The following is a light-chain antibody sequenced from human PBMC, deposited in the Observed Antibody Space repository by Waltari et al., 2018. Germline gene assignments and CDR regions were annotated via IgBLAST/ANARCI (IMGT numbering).Light chain of an antibody. V-gene: IGLV2-14*03. Sequence: QSALTQPASVSGSPGQSITISCTATSRDVGGDTSVSGYQQHPGKAPKLMIYDVSKRPSGVSNRFSGSKSGNTASLTISGLQAEDEADYYCSSYTSSGTLRVFGGGTKLTVL. CDR2: DVS. CDR1: SRDVGGDTS. J-gene: IGLJ2*01. CDR3: SSYTSSGTLRV.